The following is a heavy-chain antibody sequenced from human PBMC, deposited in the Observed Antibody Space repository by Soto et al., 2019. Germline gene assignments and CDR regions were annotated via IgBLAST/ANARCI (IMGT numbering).Heavy chain of an antibody. CDR2: ISSSGSYT. J-gene: IGHJ6*02. CDR3: ARRDAGVGSYYHYGMDR. CDR1: GFTFSDYY. V-gene: IGHV3-11*06. Sequence: QVQLVESGGGLVKPGGSLRLSCAASGFTFSDYYMSWLRQSPGKGLEWLSDISSSGSYTKYADSVKGRFTVSRDNAKNSLYLQMNSLRAEDSALYYCARRDAGVGSYYHYGMDRWGQGTTVTVSS.